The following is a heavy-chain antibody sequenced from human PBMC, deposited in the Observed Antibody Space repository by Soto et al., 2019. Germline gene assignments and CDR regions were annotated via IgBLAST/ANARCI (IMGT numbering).Heavy chain of an antibody. J-gene: IGHJ3*02. D-gene: IGHD6-19*01. Sequence: QVQLVQSGAEVKKPGSSVKVSCKASGGTFSSYAISWVRQAPGQGLEWMGGIIPIFGTANHAKKLQGRVTITADDSTSTAYMELSSRRSEDTAVDYCASLAGRRNSCGPRGAFDIWGQGTMVTVSS. CDR3: ASLAGRRNSCGPRGAFDI. CDR2: IIPIFGTA. CDR1: GGTFSSYA. V-gene: IGHV1-69*01.